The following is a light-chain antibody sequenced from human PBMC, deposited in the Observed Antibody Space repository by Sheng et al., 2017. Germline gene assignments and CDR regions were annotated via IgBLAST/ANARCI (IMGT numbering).Light chain of an antibody. Sequence: EILLTQSPGTLFLSPGERATLSCRASQSVTSSSLAWYQQRPGQAPSLLIYATSARAAGVPARFSGSGSGTEFTLTISSLQSEDFALYYCQQYDNWPLTFGGGTRVEI. CDR2: ATS. CDR1: QSVTSSS. V-gene: IGKV3-15*01. CDR3: QQYDNWPLT. J-gene: IGKJ4*01.